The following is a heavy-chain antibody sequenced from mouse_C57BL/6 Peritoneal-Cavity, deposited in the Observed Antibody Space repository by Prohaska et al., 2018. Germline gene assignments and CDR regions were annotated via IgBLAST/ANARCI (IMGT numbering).Heavy chain of an antibody. V-gene: IGHV1-76*01. J-gene: IGHJ2*01. CDR1: GYTFTDYY. CDR3: ARGSNWDAFDY. Sequence: QVQLKQSGAELVRPGASVKLSCKASGYTFTDYYINWVKQRPGQGLEWIARIYPGSGNTYYNEKFKGKATLTAEKSSSTAYMQLSSLTSEDSAVYFCARGSNWDAFDYWGQGTTLTVSS. D-gene: IGHD4-1*01. CDR2: IYPGSGNT.